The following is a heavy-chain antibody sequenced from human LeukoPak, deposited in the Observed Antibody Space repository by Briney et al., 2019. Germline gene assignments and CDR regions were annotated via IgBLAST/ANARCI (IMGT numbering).Heavy chain of an antibody. CDR2: ISGSGGST. CDR3: AKTGGIAAAH. J-gene: IGHJ4*02. Sequence: GGSLRLSCAASGFTFSDYYMSWIRQAPGKGLEWVSAISGSGGSTYYADSVKGRFTISRDNSKNTLYLQMKSLRAEDTAVYYCAKTGGIAAAHWGQGTLVTVSS. CDR1: GFTFSDYY. V-gene: IGHV3-23*01. D-gene: IGHD6-13*01.